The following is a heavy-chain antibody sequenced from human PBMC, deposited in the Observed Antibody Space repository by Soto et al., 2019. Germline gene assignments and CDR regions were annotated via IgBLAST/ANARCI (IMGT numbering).Heavy chain of an antibody. Sequence: QITLMESGPTLVKPTQTLTLTRTFSGLSLTTQGVHVGWIRQPPGKALEWLALISWVDNEAYSPSLKNRLTITKDTSKSQVVLTLATVDPVDTATYYCVYRDFGDYFFQFWGQGTLVNVSS. CDR2: ISWVDNE. CDR1: GLSLTTQGVH. D-gene: IGHD4-17*01. V-gene: IGHV2-5*02. CDR3: VYRDFGDYFFQF. J-gene: IGHJ4*02.